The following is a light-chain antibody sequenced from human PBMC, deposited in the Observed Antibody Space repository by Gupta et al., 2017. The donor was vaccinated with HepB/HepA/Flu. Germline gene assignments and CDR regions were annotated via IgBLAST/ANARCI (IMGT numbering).Light chain of an antibody. Sequence: VMTPSPATLSVSPGERATISCRASQSVSSNLACYQQKPGQAPRLLIFGASTRATGIPARFSGSGSGTEYTLTISSLQSEDFAVYYCQQYNNWPPLTFGGGTKVEIK. CDR2: GAS. CDR1: QSVSSN. CDR3: QQYNNWPPLT. J-gene: IGKJ4*01. V-gene: IGKV3-15*01.